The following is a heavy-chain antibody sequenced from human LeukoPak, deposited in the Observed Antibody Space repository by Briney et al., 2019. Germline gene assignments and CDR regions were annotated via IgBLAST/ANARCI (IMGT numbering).Heavy chain of an antibody. Sequence: PSETLSLTCAVYGGSFSGYYWSWIRQPPGKGLEWIGEINHSGSTNYNPSLKGRVTISVDTSKNQFSLKLSSVTAADTAVYYCARRDIVVVPAAIGFDPWGQGTLVTVSS. CDR2: INHSGST. CDR3: ARRDIVVVPAAIGFDP. J-gene: IGHJ5*02. CDR1: GGSFSGYY. V-gene: IGHV4-34*01. D-gene: IGHD2-2*01.